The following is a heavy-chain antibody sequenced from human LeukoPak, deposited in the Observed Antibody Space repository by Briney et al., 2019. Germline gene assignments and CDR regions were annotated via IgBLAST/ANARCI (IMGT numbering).Heavy chain of an antibody. CDR3: ARLVGDRTIYDY. J-gene: IGHJ4*02. D-gene: IGHD1-26*01. Sequence: KPSETLSLTCTVSGGSISSYYWSWIRQPPGKGLEWIGYIYYSGSTNYNPSLKSRVTISVDTSKNQFSLKLSSVTAADTAVYYCARLVGDRTIYDYWGQGTLVTVSS. CDR1: GGSISSYY. CDR2: IYYSGST. V-gene: IGHV4-59*01.